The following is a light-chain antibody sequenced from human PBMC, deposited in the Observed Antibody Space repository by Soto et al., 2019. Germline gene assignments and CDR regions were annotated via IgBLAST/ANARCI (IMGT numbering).Light chain of an antibody. CDR1: NSNIGRNR. V-gene: IGLV1-47*01. J-gene: IGLJ1*01. CDR3: AAWDDSLSGYV. CDR2: RNN. Sequence: QSVLTQPPSASGTPGQRVTISWSGSNSNIGRNRVSWYQHLPGTAPKLLIYRNNQRPSGGPDRFSGSKSGTSASLAISGLRSEDEADDYCAAWDDSLSGYVFGTGTKVTVL.